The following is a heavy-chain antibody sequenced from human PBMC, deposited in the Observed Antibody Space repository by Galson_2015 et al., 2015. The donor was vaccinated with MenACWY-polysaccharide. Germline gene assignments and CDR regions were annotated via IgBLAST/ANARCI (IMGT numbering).Heavy chain of an antibody. J-gene: IGHJ6*03. D-gene: IGHD3-3*01. CDR1: GFTFSSYA. CDR2: ISGSGGST. Sequence: SLRLSCAASGFTFSSYAMSWVRQAPGKGLEWVSAISGSGGSTYYADSVKGRFTISRDNSKNTLYLQMNSLRAEDTAVYYCAKGGGTWSGFMYYYMDVWGKGTTVTVSS. CDR3: AKGGGTWSGFMYYYMDV. V-gene: IGHV3-23*01.